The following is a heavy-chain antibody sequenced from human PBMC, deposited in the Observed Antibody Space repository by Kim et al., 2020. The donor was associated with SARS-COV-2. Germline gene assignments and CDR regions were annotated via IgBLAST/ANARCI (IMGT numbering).Heavy chain of an antibody. D-gene: IGHD3-3*01. CDR2: ISYDGSNK. CDR1: GFTFSSYG. CDR3: AKTQEGREYYDFWSGYPQAPYYYYGMDV. J-gene: IGHJ6*02. Sequence: GGSLRLSCAASGFTFSSYGMHWVRQAPGKGLEWVAVISYDGSNKYYADSVKGRFTISRDNSKNTLYLQMNSLRAEDTAVYYCAKTQEGREYYDFWSGYPQAPYYYYGMDVWGQGTTVTVSS. V-gene: IGHV3-30*18.